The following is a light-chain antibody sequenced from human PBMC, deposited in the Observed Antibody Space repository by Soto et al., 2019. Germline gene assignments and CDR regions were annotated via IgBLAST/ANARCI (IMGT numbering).Light chain of an antibody. CDR1: QSVSSSY. CDR2: GAS. CDR3: QQYGSAASLFT. J-gene: IGKJ3*01. V-gene: IGKV3-20*01. Sequence: EIVLTQSPGTLSLSPGERATLSCRASQSVSSSYLAWYQQKPGQAPRLLIYGASSRDTGIPDRFSGSGSGTDFTITISRLEPEDFAVYYCQQYGSAASLFTFGLGTKVHI.